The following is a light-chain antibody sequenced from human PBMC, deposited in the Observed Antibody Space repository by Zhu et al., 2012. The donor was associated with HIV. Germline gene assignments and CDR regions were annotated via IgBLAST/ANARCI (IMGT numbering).Light chain of an antibody. CDR3: QQRSSNWFT. CDR1: QTVSRNY. J-gene: IGKJ4*01. V-gene: IGKV3-20*01. CDR2: GAS. Sequence: EIVLTQSPGTLSLSPGERATLSCRASQTVSRNYLAWYQQKPGQAPRLLIYGASIRATGISARFSGSGSGTDFTLTISSLEPEDFAVYYCQQRSSNWFTFGGGTKVEIK.